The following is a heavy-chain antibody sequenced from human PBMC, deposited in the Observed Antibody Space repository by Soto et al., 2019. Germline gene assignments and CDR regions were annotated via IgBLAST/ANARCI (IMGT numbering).Heavy chain of an antibody. CDR3: ARGPSTMTTVTTSDY. D-gene: IGHD4-4*01. CDR2: IYSSGST. Sequence: GGSLRLSCAASGFTVSSNYMSWVRQAPGKGLEWVSVIYSSGSTYYADSVKGRFTISRDNSKNTLYLQMNSLRAEDTAVYYCARGPSTMTTVTTSDYWGQGTLVTVSS. V-gene: IGHV3-53*01. CDR1: GFTVSSNY. J-gene: IGHJ4*02.